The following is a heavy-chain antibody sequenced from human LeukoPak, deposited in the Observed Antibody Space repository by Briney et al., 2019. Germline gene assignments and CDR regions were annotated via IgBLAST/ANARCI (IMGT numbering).Heavy chain of an antibody. Sequence: ASVKVSCKASGYTSTGYYMHWVRQAPGQGLEWMGWINPNSGGTNYAQKFQGRVTMTRDTSISTACMELSRLRSDDTAVYYCARDDEYYFDYWGQGTLVTVSS. CDR1: GYTSTGYY. CDR2: INPNSGGT. CDR3: ARDDEYYFDY. J-gene: IGHJ4*02. V-gene: IGHV1-2*02.